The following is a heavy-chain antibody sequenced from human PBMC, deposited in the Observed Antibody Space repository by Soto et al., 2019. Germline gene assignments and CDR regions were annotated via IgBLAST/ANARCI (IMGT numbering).Heavy chain of an antibody. CDR1: GGSISSGDYY. V-gene: IGHV4-30-4*01. CDR2: IYYSGST. CDR3: ARERGGGYYGSGSYGMDV. J-gene: IGHJ6*02. D-gene: IGHD3-10*01. Sequence: QVQLQESGPGLVKPSQTLSLTCTVSGGSISSGDYYWSWIRQPPGKGLEWIGYIYYSGSTYYNPSRKSRVTISVDTSKNQFSLELSSVTAADTAVYYCARERGGGYYGSGSYGMDVWGQGTTVTVSS.